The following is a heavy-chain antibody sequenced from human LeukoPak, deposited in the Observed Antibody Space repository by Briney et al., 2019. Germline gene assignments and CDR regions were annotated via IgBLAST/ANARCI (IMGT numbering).Heavy chain of an antibody. Sequence: SQTLSLTCTISGDSVSSNSAAWNWIRQSPSRGLEWLGRTYYRSKWYNDYAVSVKSRITINPDTSKNQFSLQLNSVTPEDTAVYYCARDLGSGLEVYNWFDPWGQGTLVTVSS. CDR1: GDSVSSNSAA. CDR2: TYYRSKWYN. CDR3: ARDLGSGLEVYNWFDP. D-gene: IGHD6-19*01. V-gene: IGHV6-1*01. J-gene: IGHJ5*02.